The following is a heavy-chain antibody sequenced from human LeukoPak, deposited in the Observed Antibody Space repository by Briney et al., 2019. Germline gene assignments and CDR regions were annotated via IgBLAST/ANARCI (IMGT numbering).Heavy chain of an antibody. CDR3: ARALAYCSGGSCYSPRAGYYYGMDV. D-gene: IGHD2-15*01. Sequence: PGGSLRLSCAASGFTFSSYEVNWVRQAPGKGLEWVSYISSSGSTIYYADSVKGRFTISRDNAKNSLYLQMNSLRAEDTAVYYCARALAYCSGGSCYSPRAGYYYGMDVWGQGTTVTVSS. CDR2: ISSSGSTI. J-gene: IGHJ6*02. CDR1: GFTFSSYE. V-gene: IGHV3-48*03.